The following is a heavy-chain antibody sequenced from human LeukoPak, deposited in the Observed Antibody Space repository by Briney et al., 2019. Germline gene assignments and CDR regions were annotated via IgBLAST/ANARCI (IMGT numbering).Heavy chain of an antibody. CDR2: IKQDGSEK. Sequence: PGGSLRLSCAASGFTFSTSVMHWVRQAPGKGLEWVANIKQDGSEKYYVDSVKGRFTISRDNAKNSLYLQMNSLRAEDTAVYYCAREASIVVVPAAINYWGQGTLVTVSS. D-gene: IGHD2-2*02. CDR1: GFTFSTSV. CDR3: AREASIVVVPAAINY. J-gene: IGHJ4*02. V-gene: IGHV3-7*01.